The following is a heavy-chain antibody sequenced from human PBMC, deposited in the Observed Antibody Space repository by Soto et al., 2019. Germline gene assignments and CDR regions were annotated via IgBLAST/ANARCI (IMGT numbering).Heavy chain of an antibody. Sequence: GASVKVSCKASGYTFTSYYMHWGRQAPGQGLEWMGIINPSGGSTSYAQKFQGRVTMTRDTPTSTVYMELSSLRSEDTAGYYCAGGRGYYYGMDVWGQGTTVTVSS. CDR3: AGGRGYYYGMDV. CDR1: GYTFTSYY. D-gene: IGHD3-10*01. J-gene: IGHJ6*02. V-gene: IGHV1-46*01. CDR2: INPSGGST.